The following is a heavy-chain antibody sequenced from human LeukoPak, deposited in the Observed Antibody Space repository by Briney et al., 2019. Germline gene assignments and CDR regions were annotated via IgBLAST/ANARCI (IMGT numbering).Heavy chain of an antibody. J-gene: IGHJ2*01. V-gene: IGHV4-59*08. CDR2: IYYSGST. CDR1: GGSISSYY. D-gene: IGHD5-24*01. CDR3: ARGDVEMATGVADWYFDL. Sequence: PSETLSLTCTVSGGSISSYYWSWIRQPPGKGLEWIGYIYYSGSTNYNPSLKSRVTISVDTSKNQFSLKLSSVTAADTAVYYCARGDVEMATGVADWYFDLWGRGTLVTVSS.